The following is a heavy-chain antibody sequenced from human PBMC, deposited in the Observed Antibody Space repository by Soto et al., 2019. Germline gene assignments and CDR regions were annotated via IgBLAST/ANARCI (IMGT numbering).Heavy chain of an antibody. V-gene: IGHV3-11*06. J-gene: IGHJ4*02. CDR2: SSNSGTYT. Sequence: GGSLRLSCAASEFTVSDHYMSWIRQAPGKGLEWLSYSSNSGTYTRYADSAKGRFSISRDNAKNSLYLQINSLRGEDTATYYCARSGDNYNVLDYWGQGTPVTVSS. D-gene: IGHD3-10*02. CDR1: EFTVSDHY. CDR3: ARSGDNYNVLDY.